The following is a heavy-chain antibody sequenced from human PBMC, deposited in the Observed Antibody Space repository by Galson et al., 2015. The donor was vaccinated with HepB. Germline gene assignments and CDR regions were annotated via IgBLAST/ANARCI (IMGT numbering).Heavy chain of an antibody. CDR2: SYPADSDT. CDR3: ARRRSGYSDFDY. CDR1: GYTFTSYW. V-gene: IGHV5-51*01. Sequence: QSGAEVKKPGESLKISCKGLGYTFTSYWIGWVRQMPGKGLEWMGISYPADSDTRYSPSFQGQVTISDDKSISTAYLQWGSLKASDTAMYYCARRRSGYSDFDYWGQGTLVTVTS. D-gene: IGHD3-22*01. J-gene: IGHJ4*02.